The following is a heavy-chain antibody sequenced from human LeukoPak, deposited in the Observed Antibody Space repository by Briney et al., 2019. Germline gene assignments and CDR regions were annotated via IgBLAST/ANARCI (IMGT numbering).Heavy chain of an antibody. CDR1: GYTFTGYY. CDR2: INPNSGGT. D-gene: IGHD3-9*01. V-gene: IGHV1-2*02. Sequence: ASVKVSCKASGYTFTGYYMHWVRPAPGQGLEWMGWINPNSGGTNYAQKFQGRVTMTRDTSISTAYMELSRLRSDDTVVYYCARDTKLRYFDWLFIDYWGQGTLVTVSS. CDR3: ARDTKLRYFDWLFIDY. J-gene: IGHJ4*02.